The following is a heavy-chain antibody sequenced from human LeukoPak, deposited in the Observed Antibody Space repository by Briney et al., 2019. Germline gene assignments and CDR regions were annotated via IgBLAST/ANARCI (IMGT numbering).Heavy chain of an antibody. D-gene: IGHD1-26*01. Sequence: GGSLRLSCAASGFTFSSYAMHWVRQAPGKGLGYVSAISSNGGSTYYANSVKGRFTISRDNSKNTLYLQMGSLRAEDMAVYYCARGHRGSYGTYYFDYWGQGTLVTVSS. V-gene: IGHV3-64*01. CDR3: ARGHRGSYGTYYFDY. CDR1: GFTFSSYA. CDR2: ISSNGGST. J-gene: IGHJ4*02.